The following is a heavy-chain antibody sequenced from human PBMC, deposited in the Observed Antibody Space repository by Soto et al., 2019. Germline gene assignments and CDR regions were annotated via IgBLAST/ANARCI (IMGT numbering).Heavy chain of an antibody. J-gene: IGHJ4*02. CDR2: ISYDGSNK. V-gene: IGHV3-30-3*01. CDR3: AREGGAPSKTRGFDY. D-gene: IGHD3-10*01. CDR1: GFTFSSYA. Sequence: GGSLRLSCAASGFTFSSYAMHWVRQAPGKGLEWVAVISYDGSNKYYADSVKGRFTISRDNSKNTLYLQMNSLRAEDTAVYYCAREGGAPSKTRGFDYWGQGTLVTVSS.